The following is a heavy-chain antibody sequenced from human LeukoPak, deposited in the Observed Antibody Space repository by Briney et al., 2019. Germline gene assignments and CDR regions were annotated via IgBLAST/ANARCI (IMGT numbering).Heavy chain of an antibody. J-gene: IGHJ4*02. CDR2: INPSGGGT. Sequence: GASVKVSCKASGYIFTSNHMHWVRQAPGQGLEWMGVINPSGGGTTYAQKFQGRVTMTRDTSISTAYMELSRLRSDDTAVYYCARDWYSGSYLFDYWGQGTLVTVSS. CDR3: ARDWYSGSYLFDY. V-gene: IGHV1-46*01. D-gene: IGHD1-26*01. CDR1: GYIFTSNH.